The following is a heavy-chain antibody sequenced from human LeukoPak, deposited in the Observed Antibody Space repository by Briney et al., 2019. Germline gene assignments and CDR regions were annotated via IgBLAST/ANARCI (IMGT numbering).Heavy chain of an antibody. D-gene: IGHD2-15*01. CDR3: ARDSSDIRSLIAH. J-gene: IGHJ1*01. CDR1: GYTFTSYA. Sequence: ASVKVSCKASGYTFTSYAMHWVRQAPGQRLEWMGWINAGNGNTKYSQKFQGRVTITRDTSASTAYMELSSLRSEDTAVYYCARDSSDIRSLIAHWGQGTLVTVSS. CDR2: INAGNGNT. V-gene: IGHV1-3*01.